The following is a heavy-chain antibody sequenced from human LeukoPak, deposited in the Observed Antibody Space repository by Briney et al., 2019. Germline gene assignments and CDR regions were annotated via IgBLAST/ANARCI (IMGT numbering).Heavy chain of an antibody. Sequence: PSETLSLTCAVYGGSFSGYYWSWIRQPPGKGLEWIGEINHSGSTNYNPSLKSRVTISVDTSKNQFSLKLSSVTAADTAVYYCARGWQQLKVEGYWGQGTLVTVSS. D-gene: IGHD6-13*01. J-gene: IGHJ4*02. V-gene: IGHV4-34*01. CDR1: GGSFSGYY. CDR3: ARGWQQLKVEGY. CDR2: INHSGST.